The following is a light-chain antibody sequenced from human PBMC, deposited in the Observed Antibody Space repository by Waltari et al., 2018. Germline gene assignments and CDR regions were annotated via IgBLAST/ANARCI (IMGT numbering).Light chain of an antibody. CDR3: QSYDTSLGVV. CDR1: WSNIGAGYD. J-gene: IGLJ2*01. Sequence: QSVLTQPPSVSGAPGQRVTISCTGSWSNIGAGYDVHWYQQLPGKAPTLLIYGVNTRPPGVPDRFLGSKSGSSASLAIPGLQPEDEADYYCQSYDTSLGVVFGGGTKVTVL. V-gene: IGLV1-40*01. CDR2: GVN.